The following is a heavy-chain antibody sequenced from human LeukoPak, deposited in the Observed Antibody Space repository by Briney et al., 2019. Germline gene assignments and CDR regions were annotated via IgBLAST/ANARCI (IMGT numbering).Heavy chain of an antibody. D-gene: IGHD5-18*01. J-gene: IGHJ4*02. CDR3: ARDSLWGTAMVFDY. CDR2: IYYSGST. CDR1: AGSISSHY. V-gene: IGHV4-59*11. Sequence: SETLSLTCTVSAGSISSHYWSWIRQPPGKGLEWIGYIYYSGSTNYNPSLKSRVTISVDTSKNQFSLKLSSVTAADTAVYYCARDSLWGTAMVFDYWGQGTLVTVSS.